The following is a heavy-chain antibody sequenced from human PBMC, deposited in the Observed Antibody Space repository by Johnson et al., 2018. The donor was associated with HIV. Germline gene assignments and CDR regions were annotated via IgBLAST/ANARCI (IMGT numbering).Heavy chain of an antibody. Sequence: QVQLVESGGDVVQPGTSLRLFCAASGFSFSNSVMHWVRRAPGKGLDWVAGISYDGSNKYYTDSVKGRFTISRDNAKNSLYLQMNSLRAEDTAVYYCARGYSYGFILSWGQGTMVTVSS. V-gene: IGHV3-30-3*01. CDR3: ARGYSYGFILS. D-gene: IGHD5-18*01. CDR2: ISYDGSNK. CDR1: GFSFSNSV. J-gene: IGHJ3*01.